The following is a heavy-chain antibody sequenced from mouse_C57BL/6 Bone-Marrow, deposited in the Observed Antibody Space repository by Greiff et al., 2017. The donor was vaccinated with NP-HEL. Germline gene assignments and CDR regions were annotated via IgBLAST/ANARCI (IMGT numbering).Heavy chain of an antibody. V-gene: IGHV6-6*01. CDR2: IRNKANNHAT. J-gene: IGHJ1*03. CDR1: GFTFSDAW. Sequence: EVKVEESGGGLVQPGGSMKLSCAASGFTFSDAWMDWVRQSPEKGLEWVAEIRNKANNHATYYAESVKGRFTISRDDSKSSVYLQMNSLRAEDTGIYYCTRPPTLYWYFDVWGTGTTVTVSS. CDR3: TRPPTLYWYFDV. D-gene: IGHD2-10*01.